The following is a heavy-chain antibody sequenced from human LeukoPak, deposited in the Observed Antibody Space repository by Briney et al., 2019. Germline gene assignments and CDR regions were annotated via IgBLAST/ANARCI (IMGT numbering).Heavy chain of an antibody. CDR2: INPNSGGT. J-gene: IGHJ4*02. CDR1: GYTFTGYY. Sequence: ASVKVSCKASGYTFTGYYMHWVRQAPGQGLEWMGWINPNSGGTNYAQKFQGRVTMTRVTSISTAYMELSRLRSDDTAVYYCARAGGYYCSGGSCYYLDYWGQGTLVTVSS. D-gene: IGHD2-15*01. V-gene: IGHV1-2*02. CDR3: ARAGGYYCSGGSCYYLDY.